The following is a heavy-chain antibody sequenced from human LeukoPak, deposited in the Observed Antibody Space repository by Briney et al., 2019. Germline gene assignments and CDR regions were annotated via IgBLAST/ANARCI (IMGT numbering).Heavy chain of an antibody. V-gene: IGHV3-48*04. Sequence: GRSLRLSCAASGFTFSSYAMHWVRQASGKGLEWVSYISSSGSTIYYADSVKGRFTISRDNAKNSLYLQMNSLRAEDTAVYYCARVLLNYYYYGMDVWGQGTTVTVSS. CDR3: ARVLLNYYYYGMDV. D-gene: IGHD2-8*01. J-gene: IGHJ6*02. CDR1: GFTFSSYA. CDR2: ISSSGSTI.